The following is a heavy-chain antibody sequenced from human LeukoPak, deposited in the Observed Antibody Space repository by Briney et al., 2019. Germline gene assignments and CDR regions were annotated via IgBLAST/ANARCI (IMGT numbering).Heavy chain of an antibody. Sequence: GGSLRLSCAASGFTVSSNYMSWVRQAPGKGLEWVSVIYSGGSTYYADSVKGRFTISRDNSKNTLYLQMNSLRAEDAAVYCCARVITVTLGYYYYGMDVWGQGTTVTVSS. J-gene: IGHJ6*02. V-gene: IGHV3-66*01. CDR3: ARVITVTLGYYYYGMDV. CDR2: IYSGGST. CDR1: GFTVSSNY. D-gene: IGHD4-17*01.